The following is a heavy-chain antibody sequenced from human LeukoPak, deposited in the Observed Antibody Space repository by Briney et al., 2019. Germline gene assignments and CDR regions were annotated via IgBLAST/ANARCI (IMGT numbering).Heavy chain of an antibody. Sequence: GGSLRLSCAASGFTFSSYAMSWVRQAPGKGLEWVSGISASGRSTYYADSVEGRFSISRDNSDNAVYLQMNSPTAEDTAVYYCAKESGGGYSYGGSVDYWGQGTLVTVSS. CDR3: AKESGGGYSYGGSVDY. D-gene: IGHD5-18*01. CDR2: ISASGRST. V-gene: IGHV3-23*01. CDR1: GFTFSSYA. J-gene: IGHJ4*02.